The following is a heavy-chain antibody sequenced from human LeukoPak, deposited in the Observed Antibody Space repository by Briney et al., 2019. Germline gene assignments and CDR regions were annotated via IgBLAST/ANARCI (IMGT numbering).Heavy chain of an antibody. D-gene: IGHD2-8*01. Sequence: SGGSLRLSCAASGFTFSSYWMSWVRQAPEKGLEWVANIKPDGSEKYYVGSVKGRFTIARDNAKNSLYLQMDSLRAEDTGLYYCVRVGYCTDGFCYEVFDSWGQGTLVTVSS. V-gene: IGHV3-7*01. CDR1: GFTFSSYW. CDR3: VRVGYCTDGFCYEVFDS. CDR2: IKPDGSEK. J-gene: IGHJ4*02.